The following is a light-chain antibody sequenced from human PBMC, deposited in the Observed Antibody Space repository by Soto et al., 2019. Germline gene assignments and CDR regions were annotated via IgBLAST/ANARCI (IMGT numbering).Light chain of an antibody. CDR1: QSVSSY. V-gene: IGKV3-11*01. J-gene: IGKJ5*01. CDR3: QQRSNWPPIT. Sequence: EIVLTQSPATLSLSPGERATLSCRASQSVSSYLAWYQQKPGQAPRLLIYDASNRATGIPARFSGSGSGTDFTLTISSLEPEDFAVYYCQQRSNWPPITSGQRTRLEI. CDR2: DAS.